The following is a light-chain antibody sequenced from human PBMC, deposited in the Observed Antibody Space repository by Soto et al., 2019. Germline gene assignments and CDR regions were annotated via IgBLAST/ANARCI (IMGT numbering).Light chain of an antibody. J-gene: IGKJ1*01. CDR1: QSVGSN. CDR3: QQCDNWWT. CDR2: GAC. Sequence: EIVMTQSPDTLSVSPGERATLSCRASQSVGSNLAWYQKTPGQAPRLLIFGACTMATGIPARFSGSGSGTEFTLTISSLQSEDFAVYYCQQCDNWWTFGQGTKVDIK. V-gene: IGKV3-15*01.